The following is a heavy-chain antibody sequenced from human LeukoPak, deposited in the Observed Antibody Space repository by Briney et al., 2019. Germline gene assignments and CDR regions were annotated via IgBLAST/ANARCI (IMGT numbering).Heavy chain of an antibody. CDR2: TYWSDDD. V-gene: IGHV2-5*01. CDR1: GFPLYTSGVG. CDR3: THSWGGYGYDYLSGMDV. J-gene: IGHJ6*02. D-gene: IGHD5-12*01. Sequence: ESGPTLVEPTQTLTLTCTFSGFPLYTSGVGVGWVRQPPGKALEWLALTYWSDDDRYNPSLKSRLTITQVTPRNQVVLTMTNMDPLDTATYYCTHSWGGYGYDYLSGMDVWGQGTTVTVSS.